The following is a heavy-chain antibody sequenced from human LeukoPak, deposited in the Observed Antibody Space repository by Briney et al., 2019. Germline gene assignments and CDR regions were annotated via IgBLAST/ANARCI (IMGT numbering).Heavy chain of an antibody. CDR3: AALGYYDSSGNDY. CDR1: GFTFTSSA. D-gene: IGHD3-22*01. Sequence: VASVKVSCKASGFTFTSSAMQWVRQARGQRLEWIGWIVVGSGNTNYAQKFQERVTITRDMSTSTAYMELSGLRSEDTAVYYCAALGYYDSSGNDYWGQGTLVTVSS. CDR2: IVVGSGNT. J-gene: IGHJ4*02. V-gene: IGHV1-58*02.